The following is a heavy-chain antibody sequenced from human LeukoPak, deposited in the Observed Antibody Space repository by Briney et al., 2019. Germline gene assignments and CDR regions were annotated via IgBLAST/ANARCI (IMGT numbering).Heavy chain of an antibody. CDR1: GFTFSGSP. V-gene: IGHV3-73*01. CDR2: IRSKADNYAT. J-gene: IGHJ4*02. CDR3: TQSNY. Sequence: RGSLRLSCAASGFTFSGSPILWVRQASGKGLEWVGRIRSKADNYATAYAASVQGRCTISRDDSKSTAYLQLNSLKTEDTAVYYCTQSNYWGQGALVTVSS.